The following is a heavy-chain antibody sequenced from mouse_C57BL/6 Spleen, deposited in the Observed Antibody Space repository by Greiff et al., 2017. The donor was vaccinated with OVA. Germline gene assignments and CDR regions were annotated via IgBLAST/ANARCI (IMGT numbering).Heavy chain of an antibody. Sequence: EVQLQQSGAELVRPGASVKLSCTASGFNIKDYYMHWVKQRPEQGLEWIGRIDPEDGDTEYAPKFQGKATMTADTSSNTAYLQLSSLTSEDTAVYYCTTDTTEGGYYAMDYWGQGTSVTVSS. J-gene: IGHJ4*01. D-gene: IGHD1-1*01. V-gene: IGHV14-1*01. CDR2: IDPEDGDT. CDR3: TTDTTEGGYYAMDY. CDR1: GFNIKDYY.